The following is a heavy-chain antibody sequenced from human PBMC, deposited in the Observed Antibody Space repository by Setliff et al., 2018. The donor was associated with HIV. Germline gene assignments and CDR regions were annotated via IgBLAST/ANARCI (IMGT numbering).Heavy chain of an antibody. D-gene: IGHD5-12*01. V-gene: IGHV3-15*01. J-gene: IGHJ4*02. CDR1: QFTLNNYA. CDR3: TTYSGYTDGPIEKYFDY. Sequence: PGGSLRLSCAASQFTLNNYAMNWVRQAPGKGLEWVGRIKSKTEGGTTDHAAPVKGRFTISRDDSKNTLYLQMNSLKPEDTAVYYCTTYSGYTDGPIEKYFDYWGRGTPVTVSS. CDR2: IKSKTEGGTT.